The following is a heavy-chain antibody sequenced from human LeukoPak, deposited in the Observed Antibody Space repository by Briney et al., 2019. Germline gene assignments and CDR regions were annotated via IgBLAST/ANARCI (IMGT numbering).Heavy chain of an antibody. V-gene: IGHV3-30*03. CDR1: GLTFSSYS. CDR2: ISYDGSNK. D-gene: IGHD5-18*01. Sequence: GGSLRLSCAVSGLTFSSYSMNWVRQAPGKGLEWVAVISYDGSNKYYADSVKGRFTISRDNSKNTLYLQMNSLRAEDTAVYYCARDQEDVDTAMVGYFDYWGQGTLVTVSS. CDR3: ARDQEDVDTAMVGYFDY. J-gene: IGHJ4*02.